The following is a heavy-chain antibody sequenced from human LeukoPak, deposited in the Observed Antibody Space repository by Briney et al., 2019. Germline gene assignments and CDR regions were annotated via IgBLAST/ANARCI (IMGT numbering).Heavy chain of an antibody. CDR1: GGSISSGGYY. V-gene: IGHV4-31*03. Sequence: SETLSLTCTVSGGSISSGGYYWSWIRQHPGKGLEWIGYIYYSGSTYYNPSLKSRVTISVDTSKNQFSLKLSSVTAADTAVYYCARGSKAAPGTFDYWGQGTLVTVSS. D-gene: IGHD6-13*01. J-gene: IGHJ4*02. CDR2: IYYSGST. CDR3: ARGSKAAPGTFDY.